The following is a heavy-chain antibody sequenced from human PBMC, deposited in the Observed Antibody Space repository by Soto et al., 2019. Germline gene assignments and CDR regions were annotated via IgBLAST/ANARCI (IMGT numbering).Heavy chain of an antibody. J-gene: IGHJ6*02. D-gene: IGHD6-13*01. CDR3: AREPSGAAAPDGMDV. Sequence: PGGSLRLSCAASGFTFSSYSMNWVRQAPGKGLEWVSSISSSSSYIYYADSVKGRFTISRDNAKNSLYLQMNSLRAEDTAVYYCAREPSGAAAPDGMDVWGQGTTVTVS. V-gene: IGHV3-21*01. CDR2: ISSSSSYI. CDR1: GFTFSSYS.